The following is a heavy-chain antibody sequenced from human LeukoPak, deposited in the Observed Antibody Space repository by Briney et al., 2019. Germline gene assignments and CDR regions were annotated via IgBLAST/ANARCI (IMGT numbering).Heavy chain of an antibody. CDR3: ARAPPDCSGGSCYFNNWFDP. CDR1: GYTFTGYY. CDR2: INPNSGGT. D-gene: IGHD2-15*01. Sequence: ASVTVSCKASGYTFTGYYMHWVRQAPGQGLEGMGWINPNSGGTNYAQKFQGRVTMTRDTSISTAYMELSRLRSDDTAVYYCARAPPDCSGGSCYFNNWFDPWGQGTLVTVSS. J-gene: IGHJ5*02. V-gene: IGHV1-2*02.